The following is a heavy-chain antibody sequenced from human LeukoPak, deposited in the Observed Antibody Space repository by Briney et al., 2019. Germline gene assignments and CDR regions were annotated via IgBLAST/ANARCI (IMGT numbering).Heavy chain of an antibody. J-gene: IGHJ4*02. CDR2: ISSSSSYI. CDR3: ARDEVGAIRPFDY. CDR1: GFTFSSYS. V-gene: IGHV3-21*01. Sequence: GGSLRLSCAASGFTFSSYSMNWVRQALGKGLEWVSSISSSSSYIYYADSVKGRFTISRDNAKNSLYLQMNSLRAEDTAVYYCARDEVGAIRPFDYWGQGTLVTVSS. D-gene: IGHD1-26*01.